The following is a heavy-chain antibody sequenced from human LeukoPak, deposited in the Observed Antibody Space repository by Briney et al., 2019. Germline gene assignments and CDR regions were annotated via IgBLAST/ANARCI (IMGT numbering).Heavy chain of an antibody. CDR3: ARGYSGYDFDY. CDR2: ISSSSSYT. D-gene: IGHD5-12*01. Sequence: PGGSLRLSCAASGFTFSDYYMSWIRQAPGKGLGWVSYISSSSSYTNYADSVKGRFTISRDNAKNSLYLQMNSLRAEDTAVYYCARGYSGYDFDYWGQGTLVTVSS. J-gene: IGHJ4*02. V-gene: IGHV3-11*06. CDR1: GFTFSDYY.